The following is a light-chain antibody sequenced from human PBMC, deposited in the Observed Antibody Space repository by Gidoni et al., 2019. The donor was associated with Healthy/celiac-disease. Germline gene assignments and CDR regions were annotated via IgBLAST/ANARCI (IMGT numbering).Light chain of an antibody. CDR1: QSVSSY. CDR2: DAS. CDR3: QQRSNWPASLT. Sequence: IVLTQSPATLSLSPGERATLSCRASQSVSSYLAWYQQKPGQAPRLRIYDASNRATGIPARFSGSGSGTDFTLTISSLEPEDFAVYYCQQRSNWPASLTFXGXTKVEIK. V-gene: IGKV3-11*01. J-gene: IGKJ4*01.